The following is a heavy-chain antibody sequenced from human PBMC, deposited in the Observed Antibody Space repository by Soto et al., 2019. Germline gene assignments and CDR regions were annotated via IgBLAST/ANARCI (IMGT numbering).Heavy chain of an antibody. CDR1: GGSISSYY. D-gene: IGHD2-21*02. Sequence: PSETLSLTCTVSGGSISSYYWSWIRQPPGKGLEWIGYIYYSGSTNYNPSLKSRVTISVDTSKNQFSLKLSSVTAADTAVYYCAREQRVVTPYYYYGMDVWGQGTTVTVS. CDR2: IYYSGST. V-gene: IGHV4-59*01. CDR3: AREQRVVTPYYYYGMDV. J-gene: IGHJ6*02.